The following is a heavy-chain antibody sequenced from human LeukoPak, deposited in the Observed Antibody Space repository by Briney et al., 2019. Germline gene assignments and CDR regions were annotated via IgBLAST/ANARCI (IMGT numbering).Heavy chain of an antibody. CDR3: ATSTVTHFDY. D-gene: IGHD1-14*01. V-gene: IGHV1-24*01. CDR2: IDPEDGET. CDR1: GYTLTELS. J-gene: IGHJ4*02. Sequence: ASVKVSCKVSGYTLTELSMYWVRQAPGKGGEWMGGIDPEDGETIYAQKFQGRVTMTEDTSTDTAYMELSSLRSEDTAVYYCATSTVTHFDYWGQGTLVTVSS.